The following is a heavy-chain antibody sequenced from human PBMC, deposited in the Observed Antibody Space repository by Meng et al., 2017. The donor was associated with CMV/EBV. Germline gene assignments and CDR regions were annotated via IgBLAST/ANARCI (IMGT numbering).Heavy chain of an antibody. CDR3: VRDVGGRGYSAD. Sequence: GGSLRLSCAASEFIFSNYWMSWVRQAPGKGLEWVANINLDGSEKYSVDSVKGRFTISRDNGKNLLFLQMNSLRAEDSAEYYCVRDVGGRGYSADWGQGTLVTVSS. CDR2: INLDGSEK. J-gene: IGHJ1*01. CDR1: EFIFSNYW. V-gene: IGHV3-7*01. D-gene: IGHD5-12*01.